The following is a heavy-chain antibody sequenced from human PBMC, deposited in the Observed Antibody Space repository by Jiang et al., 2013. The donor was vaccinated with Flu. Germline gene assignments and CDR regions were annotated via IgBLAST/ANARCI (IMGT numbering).Heavy chain of an antibody. CDR3: AMAYSSSWFSPSNWFES. CDR2: VYYSGST. J-gene: IGHJ5*01. Sequence: GPGLVKPSETLSLTCTVSGGSITSSHHYWAWIRQTPGKGLDWLGSVYYSGSTYYNPSLQSRVTISGDASKNQFSLRLTSVTAADTAVYFCAMAYSSSWFSPSNWFESWGQGTLVTVSS. V-gene: IGHV4-39*01. CDR1: GGSITSSHHY. D-gene: IGHD6-13*01.